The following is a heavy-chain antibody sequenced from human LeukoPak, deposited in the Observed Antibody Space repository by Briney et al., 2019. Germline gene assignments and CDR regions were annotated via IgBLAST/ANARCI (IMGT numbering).Heavy chain of an antibody. CDR2: ISGSGGST. J-gene: IGHJ4*02. CDR1: GFTFSSYA. V-gene: IGHV3-23*01. CDR3: AKSARGYSYGSPTINYFDY. Sequence: GGSLRLSCAASGFTFSSYAMSWVRQAPGKGLEWVSAISGSGGSTYYADSVKGRFTISRDNSKNTLYLQMNSLRAEDTAVYYCAKSARGYSYGSPTINYFDYWDQGTLVTVSS. D-gene: IGHD5-18*01.